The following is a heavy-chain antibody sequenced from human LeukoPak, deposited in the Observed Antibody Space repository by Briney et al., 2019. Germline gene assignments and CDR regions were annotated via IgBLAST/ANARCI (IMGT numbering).Heavy chain of an antibody. CDR2: IDYSGST. CDR1: GDSFSRSDYH. Sequence: SETLSLTCTVSGDSFSRSDYHWGWIRQPPGKGLEWIGSIDYSGSTHYNPSLKSRVTISVDTSKTHFSLKLRFVTAADTAVYYCVRRRSRHMQWLGLYYFDNWGQGTLVTVSS. D-gene: IGHD3-22*01. J-gene: IGHJ4*02. V-gene: IGHV4-39*02. CDR3: VRRRSRHMQWLGLYYFDN.